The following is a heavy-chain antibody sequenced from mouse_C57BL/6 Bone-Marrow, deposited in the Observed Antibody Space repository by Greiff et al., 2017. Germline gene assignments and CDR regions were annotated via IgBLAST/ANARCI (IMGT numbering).Heavy chain of an antibody. CDR1: GFTFSSYG. CDR2: ISSGGSYT. CDR3: ARRYYYGSSLGYFDV. J-gene: IGHJ1*03. D-gene: IGHD1-1*01. V-gene: IGHV5-6*02. Sequence: EVNVVESGGDLVKPGGSLKLSCAASGFTFSSYGMSWVRQTPDKRLEWVATISSGGSYTYYPDSVKGRFTISRDNAKNTLYLQMSSLKSEDTALYNCARRYYYGSSLGYFDVWGTGTTVTVSS.